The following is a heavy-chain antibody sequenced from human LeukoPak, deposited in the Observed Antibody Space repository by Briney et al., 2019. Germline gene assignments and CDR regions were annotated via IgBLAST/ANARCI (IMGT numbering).Heavy chain of an antibody. Sequence: SSETLSLTCIVSGGSVRSDNYYWSWIRQPPGKGLEWIGYIYYSGSTNYNPSLKSRVTISVDTSKNQFSLKLSSVTAADTAVYYCARENYYGSGSYRWFDPWGQGTLVTVSS. CDR3: ARENYYGSGSYRWFDP. J-gene: IGHJ5*02. V-gene: IGHV4-61*01. D-gene: IGHD3-10*01. CDR2: IYYSGST. CDR1: GGSVRSDNYY.